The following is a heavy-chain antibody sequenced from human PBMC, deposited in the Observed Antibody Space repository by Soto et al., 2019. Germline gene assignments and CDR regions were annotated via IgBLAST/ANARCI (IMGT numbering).Heavy chain of an antibody. CDR3: ARFLNGDLLDCSRGRCYRLLFDV. CDR1: VDTFVAYY. CDR2: INPNNGDT. V-gene: IGHV1-2*02. J-gene: IGHJ3*01. Sequence: GASVKVSCKATVDTFVAYYIDWVRQAPSKVPACMGWINPNNGDTNDPQKFQGRVLMPRYTSISTAYISLTRLTSHDTAVYYCARFLNGDLLDCSRGRCYRLLFDVWGQGTMVTVSS. D-gene: IGHD2-15*01.